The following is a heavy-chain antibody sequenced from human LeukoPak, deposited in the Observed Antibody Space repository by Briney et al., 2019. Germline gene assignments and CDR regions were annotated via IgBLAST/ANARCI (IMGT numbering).Heavy chain of an antibody. CDR2: INHSGST. CDR1: GGSFSGYY. J-gene: IGHJ4*02. Sequence: SETLSLTCAVYGGSFSGYYWSWIRQPPGKGLEWIGEINHSGSTNYNPSLKSRVTISVDTSKNQFSLKLSSVTAADTAVYYCARGPAYASGSYRMSYDYWGQGTLVTVSS. V-gene: IGHV4-34*01. D-gene: IGHD3-10*01. CDR3: ARGPAYASGSYRMSYDY.